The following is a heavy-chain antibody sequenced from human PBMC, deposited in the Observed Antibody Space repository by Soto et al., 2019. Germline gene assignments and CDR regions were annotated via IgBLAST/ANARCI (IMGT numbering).Heavy chain of an antibody. Sequence: QVHLVESGGGVVQPGRSLRLSCAASGFTLSNSAMHWVRQAPGKGLEWVAVISSDGNNKYYADSVKGRFSISRDNSKNTLDVQMNSLRAEDTAVYYCARDPGTDYDILTGYYRFDYWGQGTLVTVSS. CDR1: GFTLSNSA. D-gene: IGHD3-9*01. CDR3: ARDPGTDYDILTGYYRFDY. CDR2: ISSDGNNK. J-gene: IGHJ4*02. V-gene: IGHV3-30-3*01.